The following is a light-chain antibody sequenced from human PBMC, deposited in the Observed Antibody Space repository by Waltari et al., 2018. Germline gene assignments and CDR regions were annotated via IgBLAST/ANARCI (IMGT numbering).Light chain of an antibody. V-gene: IGLV1-51*01. Sequence: QSVLTQPPSVSAAPGQKVTISCSGSSSNIGNNYVSWYQQLPGTAPKLLIYDNKKRPSGIPDRFSGSKAGTSATRGITGLQTGDEADYYCGTWDSSLSAVVFGGGTKLTVL. J-gene: IGLJ2*01. CDR2: DNK. CDR3: GTWDSSLSAVV. CDR1: SSNIGNNY.